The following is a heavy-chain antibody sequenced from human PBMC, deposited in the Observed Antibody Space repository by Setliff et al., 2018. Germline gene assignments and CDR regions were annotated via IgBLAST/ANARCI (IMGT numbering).Heavy chain of an antibody. J-gene: IGHJ5*02. CDR2: ITSDGSST. Sequence: PGGSLRLSCAASGFTFSNYYMHWVRQAPGKGLVWVSRITSDGSSTTYADSVKGRFTISRDNAKSTLYLQMNSLRAEDTAVYYCARDVFCSGGSCDHWFDPWGQGTLVTVSS. D-gene: IGHD2-15*01. CDR1: GFTFSNYY. V-gene: IGHV3-74*01. CDR3: ARDVFCSGGSCDHWFDP.